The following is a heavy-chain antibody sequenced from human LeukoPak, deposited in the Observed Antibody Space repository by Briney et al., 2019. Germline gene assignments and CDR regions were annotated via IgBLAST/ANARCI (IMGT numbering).Heavy chain of an antibody. CDR2: ISAGNGNT. CDR3: ARDGRGPSSSWSAYFDL. V-gene: IGHV1-3*01. CDR1: GYTFTSYA. J-gene: IGHJ2*01. D-gene: IGHD6-13*01. Sequence: GASVKVSCKASGYTFTSYAIHWVRQAPGQRLEWMGWISAGNGNTKYSQNFQGRVTFISNTSATTAFMELSSLRSEDAAVYYCARDGRGPSSSWSAYFDLWGRGTLVTVSS.